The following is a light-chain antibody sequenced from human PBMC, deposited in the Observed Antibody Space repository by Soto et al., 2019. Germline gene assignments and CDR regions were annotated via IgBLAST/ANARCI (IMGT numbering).Light chain of an antibody. Sequence: EILLTQSPATLSVSPGERATLSCRASQSVSGSLAWYHQKPGQAPRLLIYDASTRATGIPVRFSGSGSGTEFPLTISSLQSEDFAVYYCQQYGSWPLTFGGGTKVEIK. J-gene: IGKJ4*01. CDR2: DAS. V-gene: IGKV3-15*01. CDR3: QQYGSWPLT. CDR1: QSVSGS.